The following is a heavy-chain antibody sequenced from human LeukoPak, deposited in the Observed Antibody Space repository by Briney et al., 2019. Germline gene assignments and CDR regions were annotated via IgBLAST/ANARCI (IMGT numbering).Heavy chain of an antibody. Sequence: GGSLRLSCAASGFTFSSYAMSWVRQAPGKGLEWVSAISGSGGSTYYADSVKGRFTISRDNSKNTLYLQMNSPRAEDTAVYYCAKLGYCSSTSCPEGAFDIWGQGTMVTVSS. CDR1: GFTFSSYA. CDR2: ISGSGGST. J-gene: IGHJ3*02. V-gene: IGHV3-23*01. D-gene: IGHD2-2*01. CDR3: AKLGYCSSTSCPEGAFDI.